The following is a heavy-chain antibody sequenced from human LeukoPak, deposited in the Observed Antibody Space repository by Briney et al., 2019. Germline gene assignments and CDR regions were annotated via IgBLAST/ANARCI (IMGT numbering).Heavy chain of an antibody. V-gene: IGHV3-7*03. CDR3: ARRIIADSYDAFDI. D-gene: IGHD6-13*01. CDR2: IKQDGSEK. Sequence: LEWVXXIKQDGSEKYYVDSVKCRFTISRDNAKNSLYLQMNSLRAEDTAMYYCARRIIADSYDAFDIWGQGTMVTVSS. J-gene: IGHJ3*02.